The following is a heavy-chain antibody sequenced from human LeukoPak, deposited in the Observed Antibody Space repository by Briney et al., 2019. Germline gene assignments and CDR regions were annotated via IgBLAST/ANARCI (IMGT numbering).Heavy chain of an antibody. CDR3: TSSFGDAFDM. V-gene: IGHV3-73*01. CDR2: VRSKHNNCAT. CDR1: GFTFSGSA. Sequence: GGSLRLSCAASGFTFSGSAMHWVRQASGKGLEWVGHVRSKHNNCATAYAASVKGRFTISRDDSKNTASLQMNSLKTEDTAVYYCTSSFGDAFDMWGQGTMVTVSS. D-gene: IGHD3-3*01. J-gene: IGHJ3*02.